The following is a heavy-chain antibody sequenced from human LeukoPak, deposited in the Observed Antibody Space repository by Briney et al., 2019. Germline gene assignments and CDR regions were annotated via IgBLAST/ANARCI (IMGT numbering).Heavy chain of an antibody. D-gene: IGHD2-2*02. J-gene: IGHJ4*02. CDR1: GGSFSGYY. V-gene: IGHV4-34*01. CDR3: ARHKRQLLYRGGLAY. Sequence: SETLSLTCAVYGGSFSGYYWSWIRQPPGKGLEWIGEINHSGSTNYNPSLKSRVTISVDTSKNQFSLKLSSVTAADTAVYYCARHKRQLLYRGGLAYWGQGTLVTVSS. CDR2: INHSGST.